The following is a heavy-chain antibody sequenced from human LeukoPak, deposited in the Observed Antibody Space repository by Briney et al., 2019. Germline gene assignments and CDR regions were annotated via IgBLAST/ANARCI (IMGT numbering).Heavy chain of an antibody. J-gene: IGHJ4*02. CDR3: AREGYDILTGLGY. V-gene: IGHV1-2*02. CDR2: INPNSGGT. Sequence: ASVKVSCKASGYTFTGYYMHWVRQAPGQGLEWMGWINPNSGGTNYAQRFQGRVTMTRDTSISTAYMELSRLRSDDTAVYYCAREGYDILTGLGYWGQGTLVTVSS. CDR1: GYTFTGYY. D-gene: IGHD3-9*01.